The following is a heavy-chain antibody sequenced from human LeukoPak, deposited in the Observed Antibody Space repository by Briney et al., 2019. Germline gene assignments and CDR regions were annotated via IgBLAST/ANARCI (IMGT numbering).Heavy chain of an antibody. V-gene: IGHV3-7*01. CDR2: IKQDGSEK. Sequence: GGSLRLSCAASGFTFSSYWMSWVRQAPGKGLEWVANIKQDGSEKYYVDSVKGRFTISRDNAKNSLYLQMNSVRAEDTAVYYCARARRGTSGGYFDYWGQGTLVTVSS. J-gene: IGHJ4*02. D-gene: IGHD2-15*01. CDR3: ARARRGTSGGYFDY. CDR1: GFTFSSYW.